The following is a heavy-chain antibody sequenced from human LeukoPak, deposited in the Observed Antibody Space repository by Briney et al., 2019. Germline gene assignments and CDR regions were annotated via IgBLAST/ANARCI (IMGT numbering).Heavy chain of an antibody. D-gene: IGHD3-10*01. Sequence: GASVKVSCKASGGTFSSYAISWVRQAPGQGLEWMGGTIPIFGTANYAQKFQGRVTITADKSTSTAYMELSSLRSEDTAVYYCARLREVRGGYNGYGMDVWGKGTTVTVSS. J-gene: IGHJ6*04. V-gene: IGHV1-69*06. CDR1: GGTFSSYA. CDR2: TIPIFGTA. CDR3: ARLREVRGGYNGYGMDV.